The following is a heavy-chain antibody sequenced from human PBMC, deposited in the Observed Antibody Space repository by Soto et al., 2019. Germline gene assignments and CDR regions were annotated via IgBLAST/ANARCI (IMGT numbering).Heavy chain of an antibody. Sequence: EVQLLESGGGLVQPGGSLRLSCAASGFTFSSYAMSWVRQAPGKGLEWVSAISGSGGSTYYAGSVKGRFTISRDNSKNTLYLQMNSRRAEDTAVYYCEKDHWMGWLPPRSFYYSYYMDVWGKGTTVTVSS. CDR2: ISGSGGST. V-gene: IGHV3-23*01. J-gene: IGHJ6*03. CDR3: EKDHWMGWLPPRSFYYSYYMDV. CDR1: GFTFSSYA. D-gene: IGHD5-12*01.